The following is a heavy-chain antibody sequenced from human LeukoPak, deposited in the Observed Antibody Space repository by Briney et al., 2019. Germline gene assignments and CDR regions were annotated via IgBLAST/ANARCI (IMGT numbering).Heavy chain of an antibody. V-gene: IGHV4-34*01. CDR2: INHSGST. CDR1: GGSFSGYY. J-gene: IGHJ4*02. CDR3: ARVDGPDYGDYGGFDY. D-gene: IGHD4-17*01. Sequence: SETLSLTCAVYGGSFSGYYWSWIRQPPGKGLEWIGEINHSGSTNYNPSLKSRVTISVDTSKNQFSLKLSSVTAADTAVYYCARVDGPDYGDYGGFDYWGQGTLVTVSS.